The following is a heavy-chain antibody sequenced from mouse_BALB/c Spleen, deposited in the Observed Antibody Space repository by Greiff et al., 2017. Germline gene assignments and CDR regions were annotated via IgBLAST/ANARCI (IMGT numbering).Heavy chain of an antibody. Sequence: VQLQQPGAELVMPGASVKMSCKASGYTFTDYWMHWVKQRPEQGLEWIGRIDPANGNTKYDPKFQGKATITADTSSNTAYLQLSSLTSEDTAVYYGARAGGNGYAMDYWGQGTSVTVAA. CDR1: GYTFTDYW. D-gene: IGHD2-1*01. V-gene: IGHV14-3*02. CDR3: ARAGGNGYAMDY. CDR2: IDPANGNT. J-gene: IGHJ4*01.